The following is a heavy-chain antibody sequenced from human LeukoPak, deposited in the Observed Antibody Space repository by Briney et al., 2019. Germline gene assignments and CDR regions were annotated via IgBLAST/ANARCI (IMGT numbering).Heavy chain of an antibody. Sequence: SVKVSCKASGGTFSSYAISWMRQAPGQGLEWMGGIIPIFGTANYAQKFQGRVTMTRDMSTSTVYMELSSLRSEDTAVYYCARDKRDTAMASLYYFDYWGQGTLVTVSS. CDR1: GGTFSSYA. D-gene: IGHD5-18*01. J-gene: IGHJ4*02. V-gene: IGHV1-69*05. CDR3: ARDKRDTAMASLYYFDY. CDR2: IIPIFGTA.